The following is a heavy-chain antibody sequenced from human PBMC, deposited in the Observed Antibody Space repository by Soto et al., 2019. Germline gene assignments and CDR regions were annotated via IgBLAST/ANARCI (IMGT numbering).Heavy chain of an antibody. CDR1: AYTFTSYD. V-gene: IGHV1-8*01. CDR3: ARGPRNWGVDY. J-gene: IGHJ4*02. Sequence: ASVKVSCKAAAYTFTSYDINWVRQATGQDFEWMGWMNPNNGNTAYAQKFQGRVTMTRDTSKSTAFMELSSLTSEDTAVYYCARGPRNWGVDYWGQGTLVTRLL. D-gene: IGHD7-27*01. CDR2: MNPNNGNT.